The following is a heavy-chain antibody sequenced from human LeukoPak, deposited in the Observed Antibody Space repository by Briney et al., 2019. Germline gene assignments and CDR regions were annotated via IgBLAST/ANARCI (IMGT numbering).Heavy chain of an antibody. CDR3: ARHKVVTAHAFDF. CDR1: GGSISSYY. V-gene: IGHV4-59*08. D-gene: IGHD3-16*02. Sequence: SETLSLTCTVSGGSISSYYWSWIRQPPGKGLEWIGYIYYSGSTNYNPSLKSRVTISVDTSKNQFSLKMSSVTAADTAVYYCARHKVVTAHAFDFLGQGTMVTVSS. J-gene: IGHJ3*01. CDR2: IYYSGST.